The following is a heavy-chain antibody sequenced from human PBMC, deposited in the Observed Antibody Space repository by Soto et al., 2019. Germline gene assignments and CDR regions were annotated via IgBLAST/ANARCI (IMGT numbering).Heavy chain of an antibody. CDR2: ISGYGGKR. D-gene: IGHD3-3*01. J-gene: IGHJ4*02. Sequence: IQLMQSAGEVKRPGASVKVSCKASGYTFNTFGITWVRQAPGQGLEWMGCISGYGGKRDYSRKLQGRITMTADPSTSTSYMELRNLTSDDTAVYYWARGWGKIFGVNDFWGQGTLVTVSS. V-gene: IGHV1-18*01. CDR3: ARGWGKIFGVNDF. CDR1: GYTFNTFG.